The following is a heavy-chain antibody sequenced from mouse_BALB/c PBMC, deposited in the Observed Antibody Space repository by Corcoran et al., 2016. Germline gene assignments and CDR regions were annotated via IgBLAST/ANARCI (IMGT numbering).Heavy chain of an antibody. V-gene: IGHV1S136*01. J-gene: IGHJ2*01. CDR1: GYTFTSYV. CDR2: INPYNDGT. D-gene: IGHD2-3*01. CDR3: ARDMVYDGYPVFDY. Sequence: EVQLQQSGPELVKPGASVKMSCKASGYTFTSYVMHWVKQKPGQGLEWIGYINPYNDGTKYNEKFKGKAILTSDKSSSTSYMEVSSLTSEDSAVYYCARDMVYDGYPVFDYWGQGTTLTVSS.